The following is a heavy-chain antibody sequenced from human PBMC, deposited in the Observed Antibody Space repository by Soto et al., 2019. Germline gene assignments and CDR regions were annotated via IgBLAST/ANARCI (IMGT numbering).Heavy chain of an antibody. Sequence: QVQLVESGGGVVQPGRSLRLSCAASGFTFSGYGMHWVRQAPGKGLEWVAVIWYDGSNKYYAESVKGRITISRDNSKNMLYLHMNSLRAADTAVYYCASEYIVVVPDDIYHYYGMDVWGQGSTVTVSS. V-gene: IGHV3-33*01. CDR1: GFTFSGYG. J-gene: IGHJ6*02. CDR3: ASEYIVVVPDDIYHYYGMDV. CDR2: IWYDGSNK. D-gene: IGHD2-2*01.